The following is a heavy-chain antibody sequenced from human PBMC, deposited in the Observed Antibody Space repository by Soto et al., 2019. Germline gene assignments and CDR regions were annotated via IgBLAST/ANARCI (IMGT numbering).Heavy chain of an antibody. J-gene: IGHJ4*02. CDR1: GFTFDDYA. D-gene: IGHD5-12*01. Sequence: EVQLVESGGGLVQPGRSLRLSCAASGFTFDDYAMHWVRQAPGKGLEWVSGISWNSGSIGYADSVKGRFTISRDNAKNSLYLQMNSLRAEDTALYYCAKDTWRWLQSDFDYWGQGTLVTVSS. CDR3: AKDTWRWLQSDFDY. V-gene: IGHV3-9*01. CDR2: ISWNSGSI.